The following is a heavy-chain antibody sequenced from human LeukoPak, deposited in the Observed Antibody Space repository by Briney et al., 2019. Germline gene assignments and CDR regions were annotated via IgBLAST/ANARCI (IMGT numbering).Heavy chain of an antibody. Sequence: GSLRLSCAASAFTFSSYWMSWVRQAPGKGLEWVANIKQDGSEKYYVDSVKGRFTISRDNAKNSLYLQMNSLRAEDTAVYYCARGWNGYYDSSGYYGYWGQGTLVTVSS. V-gene: IGHV3-7*03. CDR2: IKQDGSEK. CDR3: ARGWNGYYDSSGYYGY. J-gene: IGHJ4*02. CDR1: AFTFSSYW. D-gene: IGHD3-22*01.